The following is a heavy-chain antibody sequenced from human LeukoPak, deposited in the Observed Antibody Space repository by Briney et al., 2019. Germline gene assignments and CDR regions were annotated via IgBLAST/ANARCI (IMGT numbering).Heavy chain of an antibody. V-gene: IGHV1-24*01. CDR2: FEVEDTET. J-gene: IGHJ6*02. CDR3: ATQIGLQTLDV. Sequence: APVKVSCKVSEYSLSEISIHWVRQAPGKGLEWMGSFEVEDTETFYAEKFEGRVTMTEDTSADTAYMELTSLTSEDTAVYYCATQIGLQTLDVWGQGTTVTVSS. CDR1: EYSLSEIS.